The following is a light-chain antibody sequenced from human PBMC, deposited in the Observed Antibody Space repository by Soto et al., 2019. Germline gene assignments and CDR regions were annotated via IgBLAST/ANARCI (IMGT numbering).Light chain of an antibody. CDR2: TAG. V-gene: IGLV1-44*01. Sequence: QSVLTQPLSASASPGQRVTISCSGGSSNIGSNTVAWYQHLPGTAPPRLIFTAGQRPSGVPGRFSGSKSGTSASLAISGLQAEDEGDYYCSAWDNSLNGYVFGAGTKVTVL. CDR3: SAWDNSLNGYV. CDR1: SSNIGSNT. J-gene: IGLJ1*01.